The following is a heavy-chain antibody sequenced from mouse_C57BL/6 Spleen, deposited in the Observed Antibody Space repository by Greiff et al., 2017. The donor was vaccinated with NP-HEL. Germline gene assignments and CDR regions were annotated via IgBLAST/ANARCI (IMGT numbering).Heavy chain of an antibody. J-gene: IGHJ2*01. V-gene: IGHV1-61*01. D-gene: IGHD1-1*01. CDR3: ARRHYYGSSVDY. CDR1: GYTFTSYW. Sequence: QVQLQQPGAELVRPGSSVKLSCKASGYTFTSYWMDWVKQRPGQGLEWIGNIYPSDSETHYNQKFKDKATLTVDKSSSTAYMQLSSLTSEDSAVYYGARRHYYGSSVDYWGQGTTLTVSS. CDR2: IYPSDSET.